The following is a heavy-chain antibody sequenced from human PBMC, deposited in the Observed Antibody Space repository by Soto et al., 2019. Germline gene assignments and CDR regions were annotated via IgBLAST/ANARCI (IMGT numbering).Heavy chain of an antibody. D-gene: IGHD2-2*01. CDR3: ARVGVPAASNYYYYYMDV. V-gene: IGHV4-34*01. CDR2: INHSGST. J-gene: IGHJ6*03. CDR1: GGSFSGYY. Sequence: SETLSLTCAVYGGSFSGYYWSWIRQPPGKGLEWIGEINHSGSTNYNPSLKSRVTISVDTSKNQFSLKLSSATAADTAVYYCARVGVPAASNYYYYYMDVWGKGTTVTVSS.